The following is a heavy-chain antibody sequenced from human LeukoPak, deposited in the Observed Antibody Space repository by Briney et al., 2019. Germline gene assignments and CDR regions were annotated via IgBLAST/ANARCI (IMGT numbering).Heavy chain of an antibody. D-gene: IGHD2-21*02. Sequence: ASVKVSCEASGYTFTSYDINWVRHATGQGLEWMGWMNPNSGNTGYAQRFQGRVTITRDTSISTAYLELSSLRSEDAAVYYCARAQGATAKFDYWGQGTLVTVSS. V-gene: IGHV1-8*03. CDR3: ARAQGATAKFDY. CDR2: MNPNSGNT. CDR1: GYTFTSYD. J-gene: IGHJ4*02.